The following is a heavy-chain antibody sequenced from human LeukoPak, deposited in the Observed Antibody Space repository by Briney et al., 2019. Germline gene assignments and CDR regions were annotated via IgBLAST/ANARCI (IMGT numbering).Heavy chain of an antibody. CDR1: GGTFSSYT. J-gene: IGHJ3*02. CDR2: IIPILGIA. D-gene: IGHD5-12*01. Sequence: SVKVSCKASGGTFSSYTISWVRQAPGQGLEWMGRIIPILGIANYAQKFQGRVTITADKSTSTAYMELSSLRSEDTAVYYCASWWLTSHDAFDNWGQGTMVTVSS. CDR3: ASWWLTSHDAFDN. V-gene: IGHV1-69*02.